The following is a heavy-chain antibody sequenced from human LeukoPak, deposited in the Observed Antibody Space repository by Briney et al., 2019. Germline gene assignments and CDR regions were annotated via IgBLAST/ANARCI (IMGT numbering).Heavy chain of an antibody. V-gene: IGHV4-39*07. CDR2: INHSGST. CDR3: ARVGYYYGPL. D-gene: IGHD3-10*01. Sequence: SETLSLTCTVSGGSISSSSYYWSWIRQPPGKGLEWIGEINHSGSTNYNPSLKSRVTISVDTSKNQFSLKLSSVTAADTAVYYCARVGYYYGPLWGQGTLVTVSS. CDR1: GGSISSSSYY. J-gene: IGHJ4*02.